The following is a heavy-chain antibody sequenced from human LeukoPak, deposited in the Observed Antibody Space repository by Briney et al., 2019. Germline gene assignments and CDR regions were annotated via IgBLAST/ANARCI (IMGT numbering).Heavy chain of an antibody. Sequence: PGGSLRLSCAASGFTFSNAWMSWVRQAPGKGLEWVGRIKSKSDGGTTDYAAPVKGRFTISRDDSKNTLYLQMNGLKTEDTAVYYCITFSMIVVVITDWGHGTLVTVSS. V-gene: IGHV3-15*01. CDR3: ITFSMIVVVITD. CDR2: IKSKSDGGTT. CDR1: GFTFSNAW. J-gene: IGHJ4*01. D-gene: IGHD3-22*01.